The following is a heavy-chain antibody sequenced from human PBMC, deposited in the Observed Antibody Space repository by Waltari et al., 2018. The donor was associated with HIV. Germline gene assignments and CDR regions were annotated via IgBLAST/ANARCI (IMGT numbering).Heavy chain of an antibody. D-gene: IGHD6-6*01. V-gene: IGHV3-33*01. J-gene: IGHJ4*02. CDR2: FWSDGAEI. CDR1: GFTFSSFS. CDR3: ARGYSSSRWIPLYH. Sequence: QVQLVESGGGVVKPGTSLTLSCAVSGFTFSSFSIHWVRQAPGKRLEWLAVFWSDGAEISYAESVKGRFTISKDSSQKTLYLHLTSLRAEDTALYYCARGYSSSRWIPLYHWGRGTLVTVSS.